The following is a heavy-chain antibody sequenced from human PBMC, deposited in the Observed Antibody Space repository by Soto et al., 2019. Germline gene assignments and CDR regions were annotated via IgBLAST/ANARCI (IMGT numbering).Heavy chain of an antibody. D-gene: IGHD3-16*01. CDR3: AHSPWGSAPDY. V-gene: IGHV2-5*01. CDR1: GFPLSARGVG. J-gene: IGHJ4*02. CDR2: IYWNDDK. Sequence: QITLKESGPTLVKPTETLTLTCTVSGFPLSARGVGVGWIRQPPGKALEWLAVIYWNDDKRYSPSLKSRLTISKDTDKNPVVLTMTNTDPVDTAKYYCAHSPWGSAPDYWGQGTLVTVSS.